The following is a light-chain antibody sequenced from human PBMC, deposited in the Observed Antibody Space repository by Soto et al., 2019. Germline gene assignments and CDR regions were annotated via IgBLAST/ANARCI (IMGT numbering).Light chain of an antibody. Sequence: NFMLTQPHSVSESPGKTVIISCTRSSGGIASNSVQWYQQRPGSAPTTVIYEDNQRPSGVPDRFSGSKSGNTASLTISGLQAADEADYYCSLYTSENTYVFGTGTKLTVL. CDR1: SGGIASNS. CDR3: SLYTSENTYV. CDR2: EDN. J-gene: IGLJ1*01. V-gene: IGLV6-57*04.